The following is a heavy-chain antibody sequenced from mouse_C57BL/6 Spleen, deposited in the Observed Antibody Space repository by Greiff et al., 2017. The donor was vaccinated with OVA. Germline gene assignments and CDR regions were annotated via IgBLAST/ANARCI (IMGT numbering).Heavy chain of an antibody. CDR3: ARDRITTVVATDAMDY. CDR1: GYTFTDYN. J-gene: IGHJ4*01. D-gene: IGHD1-1*01. CDR2: INPNNGGT. V-gene: IGHV1-18*01. Sequence: VQLKQSGPELVKPGASVKIPCKASGYTFTDYNMDWVKQSHGKSLEWIGDINPNNGGTIYNQKFKGKATLTVDKSSSTAYMELRSLTSEDTAVYYCARDRITTVVATDAMDYWGQGTSVTVSS.